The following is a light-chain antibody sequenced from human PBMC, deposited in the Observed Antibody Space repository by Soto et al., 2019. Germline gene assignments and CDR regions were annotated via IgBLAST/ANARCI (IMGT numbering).Light chain of an antibody. CDR1: QSVSSSY. V-gene: IGKV3-20*01. CDR3: QQYGSSPT. CDR2: GAS. Sequence: EIVLTQSPGTLSLSPGERATLSCRASQSVSSSYLAWYQQKPGQAPRLLIYGASSRATGIPDRFSGSGSGTDFTLTISRLEPEVLAVYYCQQYGSSPTFGQGTKLEIK. J-gene: IGKJ2*01.